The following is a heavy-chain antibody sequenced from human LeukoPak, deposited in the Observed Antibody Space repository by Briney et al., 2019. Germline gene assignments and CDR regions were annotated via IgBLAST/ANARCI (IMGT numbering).Heavy chain of an antibody. CDR3: ARGESSSWSPYYYYYGMDV. CDR1: GGSISSSNW. D-gene: IGHD6-13*01. CDR2: IYHSGST. Sequence: PSETLSLTCAVSGGSISSSNWWSWVRQPPGKGLEWIGEIYHSGSTNYNPSLKSRVTISVDTSKNQFSLKLSSVTAADTAVYYCARGESSSWSPYYYYYGMDVWGKGTTVTVSS. J-gene: IGHJ6*04. V-gene: IGHV4-4*02.